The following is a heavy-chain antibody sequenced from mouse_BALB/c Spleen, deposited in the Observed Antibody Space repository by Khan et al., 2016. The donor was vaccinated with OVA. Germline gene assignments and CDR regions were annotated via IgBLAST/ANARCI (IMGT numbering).Heavy chain of an antibody. CDR3: ARSYGSWAMDY. D-gene: IGHD1-1*01. CDR2: ITYSGNI. V-gene: IGHV3-8*02. CDR1: GDSITSGF. J-gene: IGHJ4*01. Sequence: EVQLVETGPSLVKPSQTLSLSCSVTGDSITSGFWNWIRKFPGNKFEYLGYITYSGNIYYNPSLKSRISITRDTSKSQYYLQLNFVTTEDTATYYCARSYGSWAMDYWGQGTSVTVSS.